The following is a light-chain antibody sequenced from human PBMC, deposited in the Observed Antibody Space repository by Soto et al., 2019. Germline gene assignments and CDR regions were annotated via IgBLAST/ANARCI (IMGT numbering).Light chain of an antibody. CDR2: LEGSGSY. CDR3: ETWDSNTRV. Sequence: QLVLTQSSSASASLGSSVKLTCTLSSGHSSYIIAWHHQQPGKAPRYLMKLEGSGSYNKGSGVPDRFSGSSSGADRYLTISNLYFEDEANYYCETWDSNTRVFGGGTKLTVL. V-gene: IGLV4-60*02. J-gene: IGLJ2*01. CDR1: SGHSSYI.